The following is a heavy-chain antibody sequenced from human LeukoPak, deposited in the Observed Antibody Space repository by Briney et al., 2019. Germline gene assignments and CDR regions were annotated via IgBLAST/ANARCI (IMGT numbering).Heavy chain of an antibody. CDR1: GFTFSNYA. Sequence: GGSLRLSCAASGFTFSNYAFHWVRQAPGKGLEYVSAINDNGDTTYYADSVKGRFTISRDISKNTLFLQMGSLRTEDMAVYYCVRGHRSSWFDAFDIWGQGIMVTVSS. D-gene: IGHD6-13*01. V-gene: IGHV3-64*02. J-gene: IGHJ3*02. CDR3: VRGHRSSWFDAFDI. CDR2: INDNGDTT.